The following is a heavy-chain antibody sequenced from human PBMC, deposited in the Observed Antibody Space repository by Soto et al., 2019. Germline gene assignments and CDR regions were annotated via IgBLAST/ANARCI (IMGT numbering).Heavy chain of an antibody. V-gene: IGHV5-10-1*01. J-gene: IGHJ6*02. CDR3: ARHERITIFGVVHYYYYGMDV. CDR1: GYSFTSYW. CDR2: IDPSDSYT. Sequence: LKISCKGSGYSFTSYWISWVRQMPGKGLEWMGRIDPSDSYTNYSPSFQGHVTISADKSISTAYLQWSSLKASDTAMYYCARHERITIFGVVHYYYYGMDVWGQGTTVTVSS. D-gene: IGHD3-3*01.